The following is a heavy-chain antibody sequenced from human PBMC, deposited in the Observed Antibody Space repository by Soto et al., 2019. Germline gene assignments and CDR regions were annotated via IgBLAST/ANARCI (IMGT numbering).Heavy chain of an antibody. CDR2: IRSKAYGGTT. CDR1: GFTFGDYA. V-gene: IGHV3-49*03. D-gene: IGHD3-22*01. CDR3: TRDDSSGYYLYYYYYGMDV. Sequence: PGGSLRLSCTASGFTFGDYAMSWFRQAPGKGLEWVGFIRSKAYGGTTEYAASVKGRFTISRDDSKSIAYLQMNSLKTEDTAVYYCTRDDSSGYYLYYYYYGMDVWGQGTTVTVSS. J-gene: IGHJ6*02.